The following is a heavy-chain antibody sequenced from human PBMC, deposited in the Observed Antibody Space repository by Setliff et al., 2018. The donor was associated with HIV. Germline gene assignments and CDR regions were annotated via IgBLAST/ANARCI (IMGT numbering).Heavy chain of an antibody. J-gene: IGHJ5*02. CDR1: GVSISDHY. V-gene: IGHV4-4*09. CDR2: IYSSGTT. CDR3: ARHHRDPNFDP. D-gene: IGHD2-8*01. Sequence: SETLSLTCFVSGVSISDHYWGWIRQPPGKGLEWIGYIYSSGTTQYNPSVESRVTMSLDTSRDQFSLKLSSVTAADTSVYYCARHHRDPNFDPWGQGTLVTVSS.